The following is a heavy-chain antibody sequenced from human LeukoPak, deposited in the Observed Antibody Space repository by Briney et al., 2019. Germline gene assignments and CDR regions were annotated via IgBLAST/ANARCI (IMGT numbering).Heavy chain of an antibody. V-gene: IGHV3-21*06. Sequence: GGSLRLSCAASGFTFSSYTMNWVRQAPGKGLEWVSSISSSSSYIYYADSVKGRFTISRDNAKNSLYLQMNSLRAEDTAVYYCARDTYDISTSYYKWAFDIWGQGTMVTVSS. CDR1: GFTFSSYT. D-gene: IGHD3-9*01. CDR3: ARDTYDISTSYYKWAFDI. CDR2: ISSSSSYI. J-gene: IGHJ3*02.